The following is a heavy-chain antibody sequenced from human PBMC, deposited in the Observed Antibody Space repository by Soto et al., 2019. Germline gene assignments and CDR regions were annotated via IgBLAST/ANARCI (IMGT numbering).Heavy chain of an antibody. V-gene: IGHV1-69*06. CDR3: ARRDTSGFLRYFDN. J-gene: IGHJ4*02. D-gene: IGHD3-3*01. Sequence: SVKVSCKASGGTLSSFINYPINWVRQAPGQGLEWMGGIVPNVGTVNYAQKFQGRVTITADKSTGTAYMEVSSPRSEDTALYYCARRDTSGFLRYFDNWGQGTLVTVSS. CDR1: GGTLSSFINYP. CDR2: IVPNVGTV.